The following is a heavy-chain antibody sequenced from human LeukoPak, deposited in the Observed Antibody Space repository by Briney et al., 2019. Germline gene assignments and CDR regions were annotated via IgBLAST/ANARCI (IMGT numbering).Heavy chain of an antibody. J-gene: IGHJ4*02. Sequence: PPETLSLTCTVSGGSISSYYWSWIRQPPGKGLEWIGYIYYSGTTNYNPSLKSRVTKSVDTSKNQFSLKLSSVTAADTAVYYCARGVYIAAAQYGYWGQGTLVTVSS. V-gene: IGHV4-59*01. CDR2: IYYSGTT. CDR3: ARGVYIAAAQYGY. D-gene: IGHD6-13*01. CDR1: GGSISSYY.